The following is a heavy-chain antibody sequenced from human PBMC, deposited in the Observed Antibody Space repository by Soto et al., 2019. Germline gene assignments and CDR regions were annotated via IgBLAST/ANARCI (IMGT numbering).Heavy chain of an antibody. CDR2: INHSGST. D-gene: IGHD2-2*01. J-gene: IGHJ5*02. CDR1: GGSFSSYY. Sequence: PSETLSLTXAVYGGSFSSYYLSWIRQPPGKGLEWIGEINHSGSTNYNPSPKRRVTISVDTSKNQFSLKLSSVTAADTAVYYCARDVQDIVVVPAAEWRFDPWGQGTLVTVSS. V-gene: IGHV4-34*01. CDR3: ARDVQDIVVVPAAEWRFDP.